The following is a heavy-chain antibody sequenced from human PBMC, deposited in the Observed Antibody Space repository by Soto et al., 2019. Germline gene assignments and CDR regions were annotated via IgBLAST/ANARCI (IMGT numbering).Heavy chain of an antibody. D-gene: IGHD2-2*01. Sequence: GGSLRLSXVASGFTFSSYDMHWVRQATGKGLEWVSGIGPAGAPYCPGSVKGRFTISRENAKNSLYLQMNSLRAGDTAVYYCARGGGYCTSTSCYYYGMDVWGQGTTVTVSS. CDR2: IGPAGAP. CDR3: ARGGGYCTSTSCYYYGMDV. J-gene: IGHJ6*02. V-gene: IGHV3-13*05. CDR1: GFTFSSYD.